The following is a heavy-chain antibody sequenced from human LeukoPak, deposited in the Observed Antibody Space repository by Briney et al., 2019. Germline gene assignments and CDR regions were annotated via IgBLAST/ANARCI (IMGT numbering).Heavy chain of an antibody. CDR2: IYYSGST. CDR3: ASVRYCSGGSCYSSFDY. J-gene: IGHJ4*02. V-gene: IGHV4-59*11. CDR1: GDSISSHY. Sequence: KSSETLSLTCTVSGDSISSHYWSWIRQPPGKGLEWIGYIYYSGSTTYNPSLTSRVTMSVDMSKNQFSLKLSSVTAADTAIYYCASVRYCSGGSCYSSFDYWGQGALVTVSS. D-gene: IGHD2-15*01.